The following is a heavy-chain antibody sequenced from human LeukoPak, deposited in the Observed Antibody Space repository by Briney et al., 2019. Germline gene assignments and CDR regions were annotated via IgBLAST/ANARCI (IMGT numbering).Heavy chain of an antibody. CDR2: IRYDGSNK. CDR1: GFTFRSYG. V-gene: IGHV3-30*02. CDR3: AKNDYDSSGFDY. J-gene: IGHJ4*02. D-gene: IGHD3-22*01. Sequence: GGSLRLSCAASGFTFRSYGMHWVRQAPGKGLEWVAFIRYDGSNKYYADSVKGRFTISRDNSKNTLYLQMNSLRAEDTAVYYCAKNDYDSSGFDYWGQGTLVTVSS.